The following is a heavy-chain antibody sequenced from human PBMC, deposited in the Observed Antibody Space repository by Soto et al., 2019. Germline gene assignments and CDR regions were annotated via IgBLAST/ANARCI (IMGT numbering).Heavy chain of an antibody. D-gene: IGHD1-1*01. Sequence: SETLSLTCTVSGGSIRSSYWSWIRQPPGKGLEWIGYIYYPGNANYKPSSGSTNYNPSLKSRVTISVDASKNQFSLKLSSVAAADTAVYYCARGTQGRGTAFASWAQGTQFTVP. V-gene: IGHV4-59*01. CDR2: IYYPGNANYKPSSGST. CDR3: ARGTQGRGTAFAS. CDR1: GGSIRSSY. J-gene: IGHJ4*02.